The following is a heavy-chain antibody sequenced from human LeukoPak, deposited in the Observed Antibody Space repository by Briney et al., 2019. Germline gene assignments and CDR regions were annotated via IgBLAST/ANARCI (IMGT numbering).Heavy chain of an antibody. CDR1: GFTVITND. Sequence: GGSLRLSCAASGFTVITNDMTWVRQAPGKGLEWVSVLYSDGNTKYADSVQGRFAISRDNSKNTLYLEMNSLSPDDTAVYYCARGVEPLAANTLAYWGQGALVTVSS. D-gene: IGHD1-14*01. J-gene: IGHJ4*02. CDR3: ARGVEPLAANTLAY. V-gene: IGHV3-53*01. CDR2: LYSDGNT.